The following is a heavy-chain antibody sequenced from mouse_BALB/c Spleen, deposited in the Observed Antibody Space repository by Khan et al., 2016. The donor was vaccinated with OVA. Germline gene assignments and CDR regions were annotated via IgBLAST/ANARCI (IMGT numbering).Heavy chain of an antibody. Sequence: QVQLKESGPGLVAPSQSLSITCTISGFSLSSYGILWVHQPPGQGLEWLVVIWSDASSTYNSTHKSNLTISKANSKSQILLNMNRLQMEDTAIYYCARQSYYHYYVMDYWGQGTSITVSS. CDR2: IWSDASS. CDR1: GFSLSSYG. CDR3: ARQSYYHYYVMDY. D-gene: IGHD2-1*01. V-gene: IGHV2-6-1*01. J-gene: IGHJ4*01.